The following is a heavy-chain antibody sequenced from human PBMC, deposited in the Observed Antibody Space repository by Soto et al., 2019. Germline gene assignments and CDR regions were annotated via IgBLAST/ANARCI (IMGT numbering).Heavy chain of an antibody. V-gene: IGHV1-69*06. CDR2: ILTSFGPA. Sequence: SVEIGCKAYGGSFSSAAIRCVGLGPGQEVEWMGGILTSFGPAKYAPTFPGRVTLTADKSTSTAYMELSSLRSEDTAVYYCARARLSRVRAFPYFHHRGQGTPVAVSS. CDR1: GGSFSSAA. J-gene: IGHJ1*01. D-gene: IGHD6-6*01. CDR3: ARARLSRVRAFPYFHH.